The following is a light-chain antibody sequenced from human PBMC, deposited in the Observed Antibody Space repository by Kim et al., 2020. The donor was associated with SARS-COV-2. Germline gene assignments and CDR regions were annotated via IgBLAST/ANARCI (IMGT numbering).Light chain of an antibody. Sequence: QLIIISCTGNSSDVGNYNLVSWYHQNPGKAPKLMIYEVVTRPSGVSNRFSGSKSGNTASLTISGLQAEDEAEYYCCSYAGTRTRVFGGGTKLTV. V-gene: IGLV2-23*02. CDR3: CSYAGTRTRV. J-gene: IGLJ3*02. CDR1: SSDVGNYNL. CDR2: EVV.